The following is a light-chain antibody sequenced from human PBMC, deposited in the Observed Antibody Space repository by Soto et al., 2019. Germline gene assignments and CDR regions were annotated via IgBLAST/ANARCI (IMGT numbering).Light chain of an antibody. CDR2: GAS. CDR3: QQYGGSPLWT. Sequence: EIVLTQSPGTLYLSAGERATLSCRASQSVSSNYLAWYQQKLDQAPRLLIYGASSRATGIPDRFSGSGSGTDFTLTISRLEPEDFAVYYCQQYGGSPLWTFGQGTKVEIK. J-gene: IGKJ1*01. CDR1: QSVSSNY. V-gene: IGKV3-20*01.